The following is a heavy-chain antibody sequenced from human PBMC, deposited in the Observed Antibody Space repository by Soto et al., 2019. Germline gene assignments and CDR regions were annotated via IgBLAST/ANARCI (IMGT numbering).Heavy chain of an antibody. Sequence: TSETLSLTCGVFDGSFKGYYWSWFRQPPGKGLEWIGEINHSGSTNYNPSLKSRVTISVDTSKNQFSLKLSSVTAADTAVYYCAREGIRRGITMVRGVIIFWFDPWGQGTLVTVS. V-gene: IGHV4-34*01. D-gene: IGHD3-10*01. J-gene: IGHJ5*02. CDR3: AREGIRRGITMVRGVIIFWFDP. CDR1: DGSFKGYY. CDR2: INHSGST.